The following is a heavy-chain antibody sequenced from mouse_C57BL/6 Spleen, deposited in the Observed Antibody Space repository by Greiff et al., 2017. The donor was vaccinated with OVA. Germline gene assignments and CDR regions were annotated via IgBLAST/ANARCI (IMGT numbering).Heavy chain of an antibody. Sequence: QVQLQQPGAELVRPGSSVKLSCKASGYTFTSYWMHWVKQRPIQGLEWIGNIDPSDSETHYNQKFKDKATLTVDKSSITAYMQLSSLTSEDSAVYYCARSNDGYFYWYFDVWGTGTTVTVSS. CDR1: GYTFTSYW. CDR2: IDPSDSET. D-gene: IGHD2-3*01. J-gene: IGHJ1*03. CDR3: ARSNDGYFYWYFDV. V-gene: IGHV1-52*01.